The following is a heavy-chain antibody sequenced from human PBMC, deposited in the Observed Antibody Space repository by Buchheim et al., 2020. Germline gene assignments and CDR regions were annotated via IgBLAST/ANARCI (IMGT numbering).Heavy chain of an antibody. CDR2: INHSGST. Sequence: QVQLQQWGAGLLKPSETLSLTCAVYGGSFSGYYWSWIRQPPGKGLEWIGEINHSGSTNYNPSLKSRVTISVDTSKNQFSLKLSSVTAADTAVYYCARHRDYYDYRKWFDPWGQGTL. CDR1: GGSFSGYY. CDR3: ARHRDYYDYRKWFDP. V-gene: IGHV4-34*01. D-gene: IGHD3-16*01. J-gene: IGHJ5*02.